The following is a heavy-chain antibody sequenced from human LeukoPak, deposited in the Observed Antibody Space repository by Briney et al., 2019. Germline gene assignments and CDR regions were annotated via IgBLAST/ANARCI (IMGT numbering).Heavy chain of an antibody. J-gene: IGHJ4*02. CDR1: GGSISSGGYY. CDR3: ANFDWTTKYFDH. Sequence: TLSLTCTVSGGSISSGGYYWSWIRQPPGKGLAWIGYIYYSGTTYYDPSLKSRVTISVDTSKNQFSLKLSSVTAADTAVYYCANFDWTTKYFDHWGQGTLVTVSS. V-gene: IGHV4-31*03. D-gene: IGHD3-9*01. CDR2: IYYSGTT.